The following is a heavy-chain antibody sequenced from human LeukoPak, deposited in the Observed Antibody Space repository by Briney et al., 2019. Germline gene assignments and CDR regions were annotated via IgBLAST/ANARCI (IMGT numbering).Heavy chain of an antibody. CDR2: INPNSGGT. CDR3: ARGGDYDILTGHTEGDAFDI. Sequence: ASVKVSCKASGYTFTGYYMHWVRQAPGQGLEWMGRINPNSGGTNYAQKFQGRVTMTRDTSISTAYMELSSLRSEDTAVYYCARGGDYDILTGHTEGDAFDIWGQGTMVTVSS. CDR1: GYTFTGYY. J-gene: IGHJ3*02. D-gene: IGHD3-9*01. V-gene: IGHV1-2*06.